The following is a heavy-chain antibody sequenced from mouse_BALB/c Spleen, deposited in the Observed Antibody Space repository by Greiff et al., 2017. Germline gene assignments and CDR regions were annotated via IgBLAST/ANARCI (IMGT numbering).Heavy chain of an antibody. D-gene: IGHD1-2*01. CDR3: ASEGEITTARHAMDY. J-gene: IGHJ4*01. Sequence: VQLQQSGPELVKPGASVKMSCKASGYTFTSYGMHWVKQKPGQGLEWIGYIIPYNDGTKYNEKFKGKATLTSDKSSSTAYMELSSLTSEDSAVYDGASEGEITTARHAMDYWGQGTSVTVSS. V-gene: IGHV1-14*01. CDR2: IIPYNDGT. CDR1: GYTFTSYG.